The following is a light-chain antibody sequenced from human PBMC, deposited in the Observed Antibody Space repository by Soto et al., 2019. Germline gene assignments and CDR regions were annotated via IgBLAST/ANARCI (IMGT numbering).Light chain of an antibody. CDR1: SSDVGGYSY. CDR2: DVT. V-gene: IGLV2-14*03. J-gene: IGLJ2*01. Sequence: QSALTQPASVSGSPGQSITIFCTGTSSDVGGYSYVSWYQQHPGKAPKLMIYDVTNRPSGVSNRFSGSKSGNTASLTISGLQAEDEADYYCISYTSSSTVVFGGGTKLTVL. CDR3: ISYTSSSTVV.